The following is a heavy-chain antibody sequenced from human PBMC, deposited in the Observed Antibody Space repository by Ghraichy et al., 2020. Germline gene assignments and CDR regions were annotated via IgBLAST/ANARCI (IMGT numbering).Heavy chain of an antibody. CDR2: IKQDGSGK. CDR1: GFTFSNYC. D-gene: IGHD3-22*01. V-gene: IGHV3-7*01. J-gene: IGHJ4*02. CDR3: ARAADYYDRSDC. Sequence: GGSLRLSCTASGFTFSNYCMDWVRQAPGKGLEWVANIKQDGSGKHYVGSVEGRFTISRDNAKNSVYLQMNSLRAEDTAVYYCARAADYYDRSDCWGRGTLVTVSS.